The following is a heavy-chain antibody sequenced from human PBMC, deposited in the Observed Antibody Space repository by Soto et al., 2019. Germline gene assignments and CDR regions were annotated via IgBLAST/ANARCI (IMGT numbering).Heavy chain of an antibody. CDR2: ISGDGSST. Sequence: EVQLVDSGGGLVQPGGSLRLSCAASEFTFRSYWMHWVRQSPGKGLVWVSRISGDGSSTNYADSVKGRFTISRDNAKNTVDLRSDSLRAEDTAVYYWARSLPGTYGAFDLWGQGTMVTVSS. J-gene: IGHJ3*01. V-gene: IGHV3-74*01. CDR1: EFTFRSYW. CDR3: ARSLPGTYGAFDL. D-gene: IGHD1-7*01.